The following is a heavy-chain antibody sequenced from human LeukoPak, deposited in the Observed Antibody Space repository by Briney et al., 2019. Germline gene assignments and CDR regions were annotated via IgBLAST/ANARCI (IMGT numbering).Heavy chain of an antibody. CDR2: ISYDGSNK. V-gene: IGHV3-30*18. Sequence: GRSLRLSCAASGFTFSSYGMHWVRQAPGKGLEWVAVISYDGSNKYYADSVKGRFIISRDNSKNTLYLQMNSLRAEDTAVYYCAKGYSLFPQGAVDYWGQGTLVTVSP. D-gene: IGHD1-26*01. J-gene: IGHJ4*02. CDR1: GFTFSSYG. CDR3: AKGYSLFPQGAVDY.